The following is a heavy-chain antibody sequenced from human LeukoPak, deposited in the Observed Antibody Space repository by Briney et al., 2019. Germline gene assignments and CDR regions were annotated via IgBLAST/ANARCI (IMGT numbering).Heavy chain of an antibody. Sequence: ASVKVSCKASGYTFSSYVISWVRQAPGQGLEWMGWISAYNGNTNYAQDLQGRVTMTTDTSTSTAYMELRNLRSDDTAVYYCARSGAREADCTGDCFSAPDYWGQGTLVIVSS. J-gene: IGHJ4*02. CDR1: GYTFSSYV. V-gene: IGHV1-18*04. D-gene: IGHD2-21*02. CDR2: ISAYNGNT. CDR3: ARSGAREADCTGDCFSAPDY.